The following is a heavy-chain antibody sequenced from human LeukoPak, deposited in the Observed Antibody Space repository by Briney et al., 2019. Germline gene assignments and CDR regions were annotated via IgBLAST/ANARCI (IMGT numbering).Heavy chain of an antibody. J-gene: IGHJ5*02. CDR3: ARDRTAGYNWFDP. V-gene: IGHV3-21*01. CDR1: GFTFSSYN. Sequence: GGSLRLSCAASGFTFSSYNMNWVRQAPGKGLEWVSSISSSSSYIYYADSVKGRFTISRDNSKNTLYLQMNSLRAEDTAVYYCARDRTAGYNWFDPWGQGTLVTVSS. D-gene: IGHD5-18*01. CDR2: ISSSSSYI.